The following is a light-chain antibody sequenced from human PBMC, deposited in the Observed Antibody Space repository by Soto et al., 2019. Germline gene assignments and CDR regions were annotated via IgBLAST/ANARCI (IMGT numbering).Light chain of an antibody. J-gene: IGKJ2*01. CDR2: GVS. Sequence: EIVLTQSPGTLSLSPGQRDTLSCRASQSVSSNYLAWYQQKPGQPPRLLIYGVSNRATGIPDRFSGSGSGTDFTLTISRLETEDFAVYYCQLHGDSPPGYTFGQGTRLEIK. CDR3: QLHGDSPPGYT. CDR1: QSVSSNY. V-gene: IGKV3-20*01.